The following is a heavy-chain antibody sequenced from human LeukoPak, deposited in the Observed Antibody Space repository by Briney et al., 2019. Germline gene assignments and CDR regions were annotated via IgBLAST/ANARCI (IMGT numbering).Heavy chain of an antibody. CDR1: GGSISSSSCY. J-gene: IGHJ4*02. CDR3: ARLMCSGGSCSGDY. CDR2: IYYSGST. D-gene: IGHD2-15*01. V-gene: IGHV4-39*01. Sequence: PSETLSLTCTVSGGSISSSSCYWGWIRQPPGKGLEWIGSIYYSGSTYYNPSLKSRVTISVDTSKNQFSLKLSSVTAADTAVYYCARLMCSGGSCSGDYWGQGTLVTVSS.